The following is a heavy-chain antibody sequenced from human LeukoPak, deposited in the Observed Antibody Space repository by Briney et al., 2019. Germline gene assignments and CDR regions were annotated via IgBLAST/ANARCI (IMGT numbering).Heavy chain of an antibody. D-gene: IGHD6-13*01. V-gene: IGHV4-34*01. CDR1: GGFFSGYY. CDR3: AIMAASGIPRGYYYVDV. CDR2: TDHSGST. J-gene: IGHJ6*03. Sequence: SETLCVTCAVYGGFFSGYYWTWLRQSPGKGLEWIGETDHSGSTIYNPSLKRRVAISVDTSKNQFSLHLSSVTAADTSIYYCAIMAASGIPRGYYYVDVWGKGSTVPVSS.